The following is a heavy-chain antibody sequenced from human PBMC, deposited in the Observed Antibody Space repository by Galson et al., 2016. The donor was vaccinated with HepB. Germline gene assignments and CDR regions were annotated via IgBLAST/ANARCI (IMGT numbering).Heavy chain of an antibody. Sequence: QSGAEVKKPGESLRISCKGSGYRFTSYWITWVRQMPGKGLEWMGRIEPADSYTKYSPSFQGHVTISADKSINTAYLQWSSLKASDTAMYYCARRGLFYGSGTYSWFDPWGQGTLVTVSS. D-gene: IGHD3-10*01. CDR3: ARRGLFYGSGTYSWFDP. CDR1: GYRFTSYW. J-gene: IGHJ5*02. V-gene: IGHV5-10-1*01. CDR2: IEPADSYT.